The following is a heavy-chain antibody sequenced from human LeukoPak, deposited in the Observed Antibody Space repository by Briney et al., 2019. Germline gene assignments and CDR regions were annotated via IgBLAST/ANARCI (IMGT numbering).Heavy chain of an antibody. CDR3: ARPYYDFWPVDY. CDR1: GFSFSNYG. D-gene: IGHD3-3*01. J-gene: IGHJ4*02. V-gene: IGHV3-33*01. CDR2: ISSDGSNK. Sequence: PGGSLRLSCAASGFSFSNYGMHWVRQAPGKGLEWVAVISSDGSNKYYADSVKGRFTISGDNSKSTLYLQMNSLRAEDTAVYYCARPYYDFWPVDYWGQGTLVSVSS.